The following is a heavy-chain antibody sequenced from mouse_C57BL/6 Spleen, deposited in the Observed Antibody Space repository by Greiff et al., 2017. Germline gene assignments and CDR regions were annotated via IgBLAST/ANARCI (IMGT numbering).Heavy chain of an antibody. V-gene: IGHV1-53*01. J-gene: IGHJ4*01. Sequence: QVQLKESGTELVKPGASVKLSCKASGYTFTSYWMHWVKQRPGQGLEWIGNINPSNGGTNYNEKFKSKATLTVDKSSSTAYMQLSSLTSEDSAVYYCARGDGPFYYAMDYWGQGTSVTVSS. D-gene: IGHD2-3*01. CDR3: ARGDGPFYYAMDY. CDR2: INPSNGGT. CDR1: GYTFTSYW.